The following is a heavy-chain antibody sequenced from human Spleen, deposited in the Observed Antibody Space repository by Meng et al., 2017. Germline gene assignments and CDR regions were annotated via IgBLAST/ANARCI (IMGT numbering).Heavy chain of an antibody. CDR2: IYYSGST. J-gene: IGHJ4*02. V-gene: IGHV4-39*07. D-gene: IGHD3-9*01. Sequence: SETLFLTCTVSGGSISSSSYYWGWIRQPPGKGLEWIGSIYYSGSTYYNPSLKSRVTISVDTSKNQFSLKLSSVTAADTAVYYCARVEALYDILTGYYKGFEGYYFDYWGQGTLVTVSS. CDR3: ARVEALYDILTGYYKGFEGYYFDY. CDR1: GGSISSSSYY.